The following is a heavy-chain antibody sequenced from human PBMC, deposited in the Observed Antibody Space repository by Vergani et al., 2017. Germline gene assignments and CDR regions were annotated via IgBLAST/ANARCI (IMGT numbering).Heavy chain of an antibody. J-gene: IGHJ6*02. V-gene: IGHV4-34*01. CDR2: INHSGST. D-gene: IGHD1-26*01. Sequence: QVQLQQWGAGLLKPSETLSLTCAVYGGSFSGYYWSWIRQPPGKGLEWIGEINHSGSTNYNPSLKSRVTISVDTSKNQFSLKLSSVTASDTSVYSCARFMGATPRIYYYYGMDVWGQGTTVTVSS. CDR3: ARFMGATPRIYYYYGMDV. CDR1: GGSFSGYY.